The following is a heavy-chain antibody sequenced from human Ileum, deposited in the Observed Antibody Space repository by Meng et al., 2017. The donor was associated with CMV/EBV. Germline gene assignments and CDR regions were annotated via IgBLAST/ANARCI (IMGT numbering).Heavy chain of an antibody. V-gene: IGHV1-2*02. Sequence: ASVKVSCKASGYTFAASYMHWVRQAPGQGLEGMGWINPSGGGTKYAQKFQSRVTMTSDASINTAYMELSNLRSDDTAVYFCATLCPCTDCNGADCVGWGQGALVTVSS. CDR1: GYTFAASY. CDR3: ATLCPCTDCNGADCVG. J-gene: IGHJ4*02. D-gene: IGHD2-21*02. CDR2: INPSGGGT.